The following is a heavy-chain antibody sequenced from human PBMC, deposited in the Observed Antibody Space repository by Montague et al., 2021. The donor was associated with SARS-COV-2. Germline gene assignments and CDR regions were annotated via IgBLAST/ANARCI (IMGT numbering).Heavy chain of an antibody. V-gene: IGHV4-4*02. CDR2: IYHSGSP. CDR1: GDSISRSNW. D-gene: IGHD6-13*01. CDR3: ASHPVWQQLCT. Sequence: SETLSLTCTVSGDSISRSNWWTWVRQPPGKGLEWIGEIYHSGSPNYNPSLKSRVTISVDRSKSQFSLNLRSVTAADTAVYYCASHPVWQQLCTWGQGTLVSVSS. J-gene: IGHJ4*02.